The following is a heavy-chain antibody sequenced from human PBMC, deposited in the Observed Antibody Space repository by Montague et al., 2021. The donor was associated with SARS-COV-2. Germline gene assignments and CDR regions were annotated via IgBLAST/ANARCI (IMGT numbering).Heavy chain of an antibody. J-gene: IGHJ6*02. D-gene: IGHD3-10*01. CDR3: SRESYKVLWSDYYNYGVDV. CDR2: INLSGST. Sequence: SETLSLTCAVYGGSFSGYYWSWIRQPPGKGLEWTGEINLSGSTNYNPSLKSRVTISVDASKNQFSLKLSSVTAADTAVYYCSRESYKVLWSDYYNYGVDVWGQGTTVTVSS. V-gene: IGHV4-34*01. CDR1: GGSFSGYY.